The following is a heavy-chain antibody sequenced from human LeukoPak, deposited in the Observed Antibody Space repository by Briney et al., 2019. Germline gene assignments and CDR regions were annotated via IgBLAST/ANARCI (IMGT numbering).Heavy chain of an antibody. CDR2: TSHNEGNR. Sequence: PWGSLRLSCAATRFSFSDYAMHWVRQAPAKGLEWVAPTSHNEGNRYYADSVKGRFTISRDNSRNTLYLEVNSLRTDDTAVYFCARGPGLAMGKGYFDYCGQGTLVTVSS. CDR1: RFSFSDYA. J-gene: IGHJ4*02. D-gene: IGHD5-18*01. CDR3: ARGPGLAMGKGYFDY. V-gene: IGHV3-30-3*01.